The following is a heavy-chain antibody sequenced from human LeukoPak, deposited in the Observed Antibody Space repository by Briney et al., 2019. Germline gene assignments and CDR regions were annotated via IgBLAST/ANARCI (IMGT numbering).Heavy chain of an antibody. CDR2: IYYSGST. V-gene: IGHV4-31*03. D-gene: IGHD6-19*01. Sequence: SESLSLTCTVSGGSISSGGYYRSWIRQHPGKGLEWIGYIYYSGSTYYNPSLKSRVTISVDTSKNQFSLKLSSVTAADTAVYYCARHIAGGWSAFDIWGQGTMVTVSS. J-gene: IGHJ3*02. CDR3: ARHIAGGWSAFDI. CDR1: GGSISSGGYY.